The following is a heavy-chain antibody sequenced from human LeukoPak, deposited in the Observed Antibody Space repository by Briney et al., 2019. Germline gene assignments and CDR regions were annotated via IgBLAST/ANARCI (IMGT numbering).Heavy chain of an antibody. J-gene: IGHJ3*02. CDR2: IRYDGSNK. D-gene: IGHD6-19*01. Sequence: GGSLRLSCAASGFTFSSYEMNWVRQAPGKGLEWVAFIRYDGSNKYYAGSVKGRFTISRDNSKNTLYLQMNTLRAEDTAVYYCAKDYSGGWSDAFDIWGQGAMVTVSS. CDR1: GFTFSSYE. CDR3: AKDYSGGWSDAFDI. V-gene: IGHV3-30*02.